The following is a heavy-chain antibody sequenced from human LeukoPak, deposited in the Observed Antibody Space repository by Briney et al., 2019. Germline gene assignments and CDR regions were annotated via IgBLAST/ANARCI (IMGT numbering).Heavy chain of an antibody. CDR3: ARLVQAGTGYFDY. V-gene: IGHV4-38-2*01. CDR1: GYSISSGYY. Sequence: SETLSLTCAVSGYSISSGYYWGWIRQPPGKGLEWIGSIYHSGSTYYNPSLKSRVTISVDTSKNQFSLELSSVTAADTAVYYCARLVQAGTGYFDYWGQGTLVTVSS. CDR2: IYHSGST. D-gene: IGHD6-19*01. J-gene: IGHJ4*02.